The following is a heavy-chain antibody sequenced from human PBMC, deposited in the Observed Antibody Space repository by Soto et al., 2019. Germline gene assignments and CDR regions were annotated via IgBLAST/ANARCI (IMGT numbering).Heavy chain of an antibody. CDR1: GGSISTGGYY. J-gene: IGHJ3*02. CDR3: ATVRWELHDAFDI. Sequence: QVQLQESGPGLVKSSQTLSLTCTVSGGSISTGGYYWSWIRQRPGRGLEWIGYIYHSGMTFSNPSLQSRVAISIDTSQNQFSLKLISVTAADTAVYYCATVRWELHDAFDIWGHGTMVSVSS. V-gene: IGHV4-31*03. CDR2: IYHSGMT. D-gene: IGHD1-26*01.